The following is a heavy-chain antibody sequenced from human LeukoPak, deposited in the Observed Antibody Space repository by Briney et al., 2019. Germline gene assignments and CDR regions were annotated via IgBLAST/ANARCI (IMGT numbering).Heavy chain of an antibody. D-gene: IGHD1-26*01. Sequence: SETLSLTCTVSGGSISSGDYYWSWIRQPPGKGLEWIGEINHSGSTNYNPSLKSRVTISVDTSKNQFSLKLSSVTAADTAVYYCARVLGDAFDIWGQGTMVTVSS. V-gene: IGHV4-39*07. CDR1: GGSISSGDYY. J-gene: IGHJ3*02. CDR3: ARVLGDAFDI. CDR2: INHSGST.